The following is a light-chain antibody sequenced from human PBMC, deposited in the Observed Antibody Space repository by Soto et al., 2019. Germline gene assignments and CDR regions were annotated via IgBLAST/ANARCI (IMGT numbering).Light chain of an antibody. CDR2: STS. V-gene: IGKV3-20*01. CDR1: QSLSVSY. J-gene: IGKJ1*01. Sequence: EIVLTQSPGTLSLSPGDRATLSCRASQSLSVSYIAWYQQKPGQAPRLLIYSTSTRATGIPDRFSGRGSGTHFTLAISRLEPEDFAVYYCYQFGDSPQTFGQGTTVEV. CDR3: YQFGDSPQT.